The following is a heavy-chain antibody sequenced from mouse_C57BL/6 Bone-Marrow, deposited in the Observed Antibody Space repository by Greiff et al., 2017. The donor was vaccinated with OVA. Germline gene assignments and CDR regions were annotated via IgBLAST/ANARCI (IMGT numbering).Heavy chain of an antibody. CDR2: IDPENGDT. Sequence: VQLQQSGAELVRPGASVKLSCTASGFNIKDDYMHWVKQRPEQGLAWIGWIDPENGDTEYASKFQGKATITADTSSNPAYLQLSSLTSEDTAVYDCTPRGPWCAYWGQGTLVTVSA. J-gene: IGHJ3*01. CDR3: TPRGPWCAY. V-gene: IGHV14-4*01. CDR1: GFNIKDDY.